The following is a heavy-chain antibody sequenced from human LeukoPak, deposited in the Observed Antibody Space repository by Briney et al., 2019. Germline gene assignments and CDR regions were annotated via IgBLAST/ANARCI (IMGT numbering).Heavy chain of an antibody. CDR1: GYTFTSYY. D-gene: IGHD6-19*01. J-gene: IGHJ6*02. Sequence: GASVKVSCKASGYTFTSYYMHWVRQAPGQGLEWMGIINPSGGSTSYAQKLQGRVTMTTDTSTSTAYMELRSLRSDDTAVYYCARDGEQWLDYYYYGMDVWGQGTTVTVSS. CDR3: ARDGEQWLDYYYYGMDV. V-gene: IGHV1-46*01. CDR2: INPSGGST.